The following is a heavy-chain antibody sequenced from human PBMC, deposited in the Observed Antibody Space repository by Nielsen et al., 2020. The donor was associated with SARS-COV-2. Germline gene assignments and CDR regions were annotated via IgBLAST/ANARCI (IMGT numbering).Heavy chain of an antibody. J-gene: IGHJ3*02. V-gene: IGHV3-69-1*01. D-gene: IGHD6-13*01. CDR3: ARDQEAAAFDI. Sequence: WIRQPPGKGLEWVSSISSSSYIYYADSVKGRFTISRDNAKNSLYLQMNSLRAEDTAVYYCARDQEAAAFDIWGQGTMVTVSS. CDR2: ISSSSYI.